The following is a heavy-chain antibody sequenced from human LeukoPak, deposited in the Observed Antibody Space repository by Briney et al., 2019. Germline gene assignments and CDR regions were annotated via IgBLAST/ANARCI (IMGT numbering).Heavy chain of an antibody. D-gene: IGHD3-22*01. CDR3: ARAYSGYYYLHYYYYMDV. J-gene: IGHJ6*03. CDR1: GFTFSSYW. V-gene: IGHV3-74*01. Sequence: GGSLRLSCAASGFTFSSYWMHWVRQAPGKGLVWVSRINSDGSSTNYADSVKGRFTISRDNAKNTLYLQMNSLRAEDTAVYYCARAYSGYYYLHYYYYMDVWGKGTTVTVSS. CDR2: INSDGSST.